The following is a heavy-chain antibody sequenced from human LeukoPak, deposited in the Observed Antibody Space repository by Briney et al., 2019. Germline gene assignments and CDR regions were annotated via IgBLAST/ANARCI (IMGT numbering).Heavy chain of an antibody. CDR3: ASGSYLAFDI. V-gene: IGHV1-69*05. D-gene: IGHD1-26*01. CDR1: GGTFSSYT. J-gene: IGHJ3*02. Sequence: KXSCKASGGTFSSYTISWVRQAPGQGLEWMGRIIPIFGTTNYAQKFQGRVTITTDESTSTAYMELSSLRSEDTAVYYCASGSYLAFDIWGQGTMVTVSS. CDR2: IIPIFGTT.